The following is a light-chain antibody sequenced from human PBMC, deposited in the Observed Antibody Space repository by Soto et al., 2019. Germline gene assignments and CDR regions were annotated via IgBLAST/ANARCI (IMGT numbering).Light chain of an antibody. CDR3: CSYAASYTLL. CDR1: SSNVSGYNY. Sequence: QSALTQPRSVSASPGQSVTISCTGTSSNVSGYNYVSWYQQNPGKAPKLMIYDASKRPPGVPDRFSGSKSGNAAFLTISGLQVEDEADYYCCSYAASYTLLFGGGTKVTVL. V-gene: IGLV2-11*01. CDR2: DAS. J-gene: IGLJ3*02.